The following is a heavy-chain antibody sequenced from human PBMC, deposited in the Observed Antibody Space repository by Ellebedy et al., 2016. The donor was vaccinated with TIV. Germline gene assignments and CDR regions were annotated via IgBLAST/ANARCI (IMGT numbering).Heavy chain of an antibody. J-gene: IGHJ6*02. Sequence: PGGSLRLSCAASGFTFDDFGMHWVRQAPGKGLEWVSLISGDGASTYYADSVKGRFTISRDNSKNSLYLQMNSARTEDTALYYCAKDVVSMAGFYFYYGMDVWGQGTTVTVSS. D-gene: IGHD6-19*01. CDR3: AKDVVSMAGFYFYYGMDV. CDR1: GFTFDDFG. CDR2: ISGDGAST. V-gene: IGHV3-43*02.